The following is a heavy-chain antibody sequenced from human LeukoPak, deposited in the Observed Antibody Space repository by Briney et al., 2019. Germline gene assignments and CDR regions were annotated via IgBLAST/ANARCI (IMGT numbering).Heavy chain of an antibody. D-gene: IGHD3-3*01. J-gene: IGHJ6*03. V-gene: IGHV4-34*01. CDR3: ARAIDTMFGVSPDYYDMDV. CDR2: INHSGST. Sequence: PSETLSLTCAVYGGSFSGYYWSWIRQPPGKGLERIGEINHSGSTNYNPSLKSRVTISVDTPKNQFSLKLSSVTAADTAVYYCARAIDTMFGVSPDYYDMDVWGKGTTVTVSS. CDR1: GGSFSGYY.